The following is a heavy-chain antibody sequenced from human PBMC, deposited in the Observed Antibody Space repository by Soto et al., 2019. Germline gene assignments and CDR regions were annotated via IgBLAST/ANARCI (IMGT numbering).Heavy chain of an antibody. V-gene: IGHV5-51*01. Sequence: SGESLKISCQASGYTFDTDWIGWVRQMPGKGLEWMGIIYPDDSDTRYSPSFQGQVTISAGKSISTAYLQWSSVKASDTAMYYCARIQALDQLGGGDVCGQGPLVTVSS. D-gene: IGHD2-2*01. J-gene: IGHJ6*02. CDR2: IYPDDSDT. CDR3: ARIQALDQLGGGDV. CDR1: GYTFDTDW.